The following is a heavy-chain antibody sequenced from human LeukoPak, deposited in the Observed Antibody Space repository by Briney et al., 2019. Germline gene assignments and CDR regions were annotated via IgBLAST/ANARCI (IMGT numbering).Heavy chain of an antibody. CDR1: GGSFSGYH. CDR2: INHSGST. CDR3: ARLGAYSGSGDY. D-gene: IGHD5-12*01. J-gene: IGHJ4*02. V-gene: IGHV4-34*01. Sequence: PSETLSLTCAVYGGSFSGYHWSWIRQPPGKGLEWIGEINHSGSTNYNPSLKSRVTISVDTSKNQFSLKLSSVTAADTAVYYCARLGAYSGSGDYWGQGTLVTVSS.